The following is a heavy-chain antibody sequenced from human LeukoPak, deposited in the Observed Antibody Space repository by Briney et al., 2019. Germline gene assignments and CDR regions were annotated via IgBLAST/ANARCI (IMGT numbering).Heavy chain of an antibody. J-gene: IGHJ4*02. CDR3: ATDLVLGLHVPY. CDR2: IHPSGGST. CDR1: GYTFTNYY. D-gene: IGHD5-24*01. V-gene: IGHV1-46*01. Sequence: ASVKVSCKASGYTFTNYYMHWVRQAPGQGLEWMGIIHPSGGSTTSAQKFQGRVTMTEDTSTDTAYMELSSLRSEDTAVYYCATDLVLGLHVPYWGQGTLVTVSS.